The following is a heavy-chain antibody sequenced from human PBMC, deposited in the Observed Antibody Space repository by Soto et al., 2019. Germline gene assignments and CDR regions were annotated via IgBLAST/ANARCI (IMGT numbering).Heavy chain of an antibody. D-gene: IGHD2-21*02. Sequence: EVQLVESGGGLVKPGGSLRLSCAASGFTFSSYSMNWVRQAPGKGLEWVSSISSSSSYRYYADSVKGRFTISRDNAKNSLYLQMNSLRAEDTAVYYCARVAAYCGGDCYFMDVWGQGTTVTVSS. CDR3: ARVAAYCGGDCYFMDV. CDR2: ISSSSSYR. V-gene: IGHV3-21*01. J-gene: IGHJ6*02. CDR1: GFTFSSYS.